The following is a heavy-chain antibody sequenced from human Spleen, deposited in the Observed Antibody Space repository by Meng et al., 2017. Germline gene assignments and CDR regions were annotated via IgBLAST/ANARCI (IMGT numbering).Heavy chain of an antibody. CDR2: ISSSGSTI. V-gene: IGHV3-11*04. D-gene: IGHD2-8*02. CDR3: AREGAAMAGGVYYFDY. CDR1: GFTFSDYY. Sequence: GESLKISCAASGFTFSDYYMSWIRQAPGKGLEWVSYISSSGSTIYYADSVKGRFTISRDNAKNSLYLQMNSLRAEDTAVYYCAREGAAMAGGVYYFDYWGLGTLVTVSS. J-gene: IGHJ4*02.